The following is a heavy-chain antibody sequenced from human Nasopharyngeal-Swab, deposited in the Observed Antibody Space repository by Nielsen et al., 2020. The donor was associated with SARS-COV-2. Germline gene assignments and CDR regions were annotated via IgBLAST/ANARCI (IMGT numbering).Heavy chain of an antibody. CDR2: IDPSDSST. V-gene: IGHV5-10-1*01. J-gene: IGHJ3*02. D-gene: IGHD3-16*01. CDR3: ARPIFGTDSFDI. CDR1: GYDFNNYW. Sequence: GESLKISCQGSGYDFNNYWINWVRQMPGKGLEWMGRIDPSDSSTNYSPSFQGRVLISADKSTKTAFLQWRTLKPSDTAMYFCARPIFGTDSFDIWGRGTLVNVFS.